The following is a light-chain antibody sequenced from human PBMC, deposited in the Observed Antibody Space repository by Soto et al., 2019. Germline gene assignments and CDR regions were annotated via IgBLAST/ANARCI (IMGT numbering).Light chain of an antibody. J-gene: IGKJ1*01. CDR2: AAS. V-gene: IGKV1-39*01. CDR3: QQSYSTLWT. Sequence: DIQMTPSPASLSASVGGRVTITCRASQSISSYLNWYQQKPGKAPKLLIYAASSLQSGVPSRFSGSGSGTDFTLTISSLQPEDFATYYCQQSYSTLWTFGQGTKVDI. CDR1: QSISSY.